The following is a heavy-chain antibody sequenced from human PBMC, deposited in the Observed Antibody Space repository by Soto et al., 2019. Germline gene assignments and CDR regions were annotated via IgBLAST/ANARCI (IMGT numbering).Heavy chain of an antibody. CDR3: SKDLAYASRGYYY. CDR1: GFTFSSYG. J-gene: IGHJ4*02. Sequence: QVQLVESGGGVVQPGRSLRLSCAASGFTFSSYGMHWVRQAPGKGLELVAVISYDGSNKYYADSVKGRFTISRDNSKNTLYLQMNILRAEDTAVYYFSKDLAYASRGYYYCGQGTLVTVSS. D-gene: IGHD3-22*01. V-gene: IGHV3-30*18. CDR2: ISYDGSNK.